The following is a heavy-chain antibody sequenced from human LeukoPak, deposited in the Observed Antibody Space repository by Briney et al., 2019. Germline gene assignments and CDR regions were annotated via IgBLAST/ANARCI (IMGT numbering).Heavy chain of an antibody. V-gene: IGHV3-7*01. CDR3: ARYYCTTSSCLLFDY. CDR1: GFTFSSYW. D-gene: IGHD2-8*01. CDR2: IKQDGSEK. Sequence: GGSLRLSCAASGFTFSSYWMSWVRQAPGKGLEWGAKIKQDGSEKYYVDSVKGRFTISRDNAKNSLYLQMNSLRAEDTAVYYCARYYCTTSSCLLFDYWGQGNLVTVSS. J-gene: IGHJ4*02.